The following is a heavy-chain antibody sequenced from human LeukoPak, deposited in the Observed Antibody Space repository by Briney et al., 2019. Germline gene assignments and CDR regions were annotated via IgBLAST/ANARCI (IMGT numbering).Heavy chain of an antibody. V-gene: IGHV3-23*01. D-gene: IGHD5-24*01. CDR3: AKDRLATRTFDY. CDR1: GFTFSSYA. CDR2: ISGSGGST. J-gene: IGHJ4*02. Sequence: PGGSXRLSCAASGFTFSSYAMSWVRQAPGKGLEWVSAISGSGGSTYYADSVKGRFTISRDNSKNTLYLQMNSLRAEDTAVYYCAKDRLATRTFDYWGQGTLVTVSS.